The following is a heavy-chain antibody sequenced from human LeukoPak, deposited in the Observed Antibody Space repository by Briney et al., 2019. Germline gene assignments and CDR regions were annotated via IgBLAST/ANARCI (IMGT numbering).Heavy chain of an antibody. CDR1: GGSISSFTTHY. V-gene: IGHV4-39*01. J-gene: IGHJ3*01. CDR3: VRQDDQSIHDAFDV. Sequence: PSETLSLTCSVSGGSISSFTTHYWGWIRQPPGKGLEWIGSMYYSGTTYYNPSLESRLTISVDTSKNQFSLNLSSVTAADTAVYYCVRQDDQSIHDAFDVWGQGTMVTVSS. CDR2: MYYSGTT. D-gene: IGHD1-1*01.